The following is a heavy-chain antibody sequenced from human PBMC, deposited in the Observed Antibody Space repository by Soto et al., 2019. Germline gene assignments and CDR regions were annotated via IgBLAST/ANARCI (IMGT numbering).Heavy chain of an antibody. Sequence: SETLSLTCAVSGYSISSSNWWGWIRQPPGKGLEWIGYIYYSGTTYYNPSLKSRVTMSVDTSKNQFSLQLNSVTPEDTAVYYCARDSGYSGYDPFDYWGQGTLVTVSS. CDR3: ARDSGYSGYDPFDY. CDR2: IYYSGTT. D-gene: IGHD5-12*01. J-gene: IGHJ4*02. CDR1: GYSISSSNW. V-gene: IGHV4-28*03.